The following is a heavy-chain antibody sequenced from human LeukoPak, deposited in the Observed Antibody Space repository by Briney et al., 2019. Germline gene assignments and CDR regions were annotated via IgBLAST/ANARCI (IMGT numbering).Heavy chain of an antibody. J-gene: IGHJ3*02. D-gene: IGHD1-26*01. Sequence: ASVTVSCKASGYTFTSFGINWVRQAPGQGLEWMGWISVYNGNTNYAQKFHDRVTMTTETSTSTVYMELRSLRSDDTAVYYCARGDLLDAFDIWGQGTMVTVSS. CDR3: ARGDLLDAFDI. CDR1: GYTFTSFG. CDR2: ISVYNGNT. V-gene: IGHV1-18*01.